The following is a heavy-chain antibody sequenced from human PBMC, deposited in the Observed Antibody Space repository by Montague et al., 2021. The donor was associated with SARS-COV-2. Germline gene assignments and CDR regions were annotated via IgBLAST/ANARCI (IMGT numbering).Heavy chain of an antibody. J-gene: IGHJ6*02. V-gene: IGHV3-7*01. CDR3: ARDSFVVVPAASNYYYYYGMDV. CDR2: IKQDGSEK. Sequence: SLRLSCAASGFTFSSYWMSWVRQAPGKGLEWVANIKQDGSEKYYVDSVKGRFTISRDNAKNSLYLQMNSLRAEDTAVYYCARDSFVVVPAASNYYYYYGMDVWGQGTPVTVSS. CDR1: GFTFSSYW. D-gene: IGHD2-2*01.